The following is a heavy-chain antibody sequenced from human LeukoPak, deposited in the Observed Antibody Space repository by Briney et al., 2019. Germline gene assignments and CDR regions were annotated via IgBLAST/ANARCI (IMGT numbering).Heavy chain of an antibody. J-gene: IGHJ4*02. Sequence: GASVKVSCKASGNTFTGYYIHWVRQAPGQGLEWMGWINPNSGGTNYAQKLQGRVTMTTDTSTSTAYMELRSLRSDDTAVYYCARYIDSSGYERPGFDYWGQGTLVTVSS. V-gene: IGHV1-2*02. CDR1: GNTFTGYY. CDR2: INPNSGGT. CDR3: ARYIDSSGYERPGFDY. D-gene: IGHD3-22*01.